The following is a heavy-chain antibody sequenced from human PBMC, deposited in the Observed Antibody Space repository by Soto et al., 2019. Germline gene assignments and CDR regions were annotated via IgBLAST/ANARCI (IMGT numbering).Heavy chain of an antibody. D-gene: IGHD6-19*01. J-gene: IGHJ4*02. CDR1: GGSISSSNW. CDR2: IYHSGST. CDR3: ARRLRLAVAGIGFDY. Sequence: SETLSLTCPVSGGSISSSNWWSWVRQPPGKGLEWIGEIYHSGSTNYNPSLKSRVTISVDKSKNQFSLKLSSVTAADTAVYYCARRLRLAVAGIGFDYWAQGALVAVSS. V-gene: IGHV4-4*02.